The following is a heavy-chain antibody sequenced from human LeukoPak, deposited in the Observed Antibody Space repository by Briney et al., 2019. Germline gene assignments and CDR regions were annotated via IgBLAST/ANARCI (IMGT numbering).Heavy chain of an antibody. D-gene: IGHD1-7*01. CDR3: ARDLITGTTS. J-gene: IGHJ5*02. CDR1: GGTFSSYA. V-gene: IGHV1-69*04. CDR2: IIPILGIA. Sequence: ASVKASCKASGGTFSSYAISWVRQAPGQGLEWMGRIIPILGIANYAQKFQGRVTITADKSTSTAYMELSSLRSEDTAVYYCARDLITGTTSWGQGTLVTVSS.